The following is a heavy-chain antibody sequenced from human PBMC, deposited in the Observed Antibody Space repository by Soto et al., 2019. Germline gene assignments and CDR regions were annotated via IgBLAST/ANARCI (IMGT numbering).Heavy chain of an antibody. J-gene: IGHJ4*02. CDR3: ARVRGSSSAFFDY. CDR2: ISSGDST. V-gene: IGHV3-53*01. D-gene: IGHD6-6*01. Sequence: GGSLRLSCAASGFIVSDNYMSWVRQAPGKGLEWVSLISSGDSTYYADSVKGRFTISRDNSKNTLFLQINSLRAEDTAVYYCARVRGSSSAFFDYWGQGTPVTVYS. CDR1: GFIVSDNY.